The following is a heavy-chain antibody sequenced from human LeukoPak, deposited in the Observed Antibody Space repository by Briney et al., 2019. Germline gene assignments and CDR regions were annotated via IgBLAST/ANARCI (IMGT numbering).Heavy chain of an antibody. CDR2: IWYDGSNE. CDR3: ARHAYTYGGFDY. J-gene: IGHJ4*02. V-gene: IGHV3-33*01. Sequence: GGSLRLSCTASGFTFSTYGMVCVRQAPGKGLEWVAVIWYDGSNENYADSVKGRFTISRDNSKSTLFLQMNSLRAEDTAVYYCARHAYTYGGFDYWGLGTLVTVSS. D-gene: IGHD5-24*01. CDR1: GFTFSTYG.